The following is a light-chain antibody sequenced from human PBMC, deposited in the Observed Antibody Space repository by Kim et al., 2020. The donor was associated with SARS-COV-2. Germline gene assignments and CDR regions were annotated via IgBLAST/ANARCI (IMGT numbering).Light chain of an antibody. J-gene: IGKJ5*01. CDR1: QGISSK. V-gene: IGKV1D-13*01. CDR3: QQVINYPIT. Sequence: AIQLTQSPSSLSASVGDTVTITCRASQGISSKLAWYQHKPGKAPNLLIYYASTLRSGVPSRFSDSGSGTDFTLTISSLQPEDFATYYCQQVINYPITFGQGTRLEIK. CDR2: YAS.